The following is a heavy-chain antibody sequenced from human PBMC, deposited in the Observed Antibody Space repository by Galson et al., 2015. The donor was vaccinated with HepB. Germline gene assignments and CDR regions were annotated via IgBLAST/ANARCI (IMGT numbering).Heavy chain of an antibody. CDR2: ISSDGSGT. J-gene: IGHJ4*02. V-gene: IGHV3-74*01. CDR1: GFTFSSYW. CDR3: ARGAGWVTDW. Sequence: SLRLSCAASGFTFSSYWMHWVRQAPGKGLVWVSHISSDGSGTSYADSVQGRFTISRDNAKNSLYLQMNSLRAEDTAVYYCARGAGWVTDWWGQGTLVTVSS. D-gene: IGHD2-21*02.